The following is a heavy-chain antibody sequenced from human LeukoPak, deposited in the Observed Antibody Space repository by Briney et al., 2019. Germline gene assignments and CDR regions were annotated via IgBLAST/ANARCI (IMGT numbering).Heavy chain of an antibody. D-gene: IGHD2-2*02. J-gene: IGHJ4*02. CDR2: IYYSGST. V-gene: IGHV4-59*01. Sequence: PSETLSLTCTVSGGFISYYYWSWIRQPPGKGLEWIGYIYYSGSTDYNPSLKSRVTISVDTSKNQFSLKLTSVTDADTAVYYCARGQIDTHFDYWGPGTLVTVSS. CDR3: ARGQIDTHFDY. CDR1: GGFISYYY.